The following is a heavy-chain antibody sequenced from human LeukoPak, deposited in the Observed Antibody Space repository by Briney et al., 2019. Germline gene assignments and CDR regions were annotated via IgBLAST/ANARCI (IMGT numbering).Heavy chain of an antibody. V-gene: IGHV3-7*01. CDR3: ARLTGTTGFDY. D-gene: IGHD1-1*01. Sequence: GGSLRLSCAASGFPFSSYWMSWVRQAPGKGLARVANINQDGSDKYYVDSVKGRFTISRDNAKNSLYLQLNSLRADDTAVYYCARLTGTTGFDYWGQGTLVTVSS. CDR1: GFPFSSYW. J-gene: IGHJ4*02. CDR2: INQDGSDK.